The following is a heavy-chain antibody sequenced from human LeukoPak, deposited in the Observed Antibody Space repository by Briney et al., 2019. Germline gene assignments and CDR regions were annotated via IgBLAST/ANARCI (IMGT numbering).Heavy chain of an antibody. CDR1: GGSISSGGYY. CDR3: ARVLRRTTADYFDY. J-gene: IGHJ4*02. D-gene: IGHD4-17*01. CDR2: IYYSGST. V-gene: IGHV4-31*11. Sequence: SGTLSLTCAVSGGSISSGGYYWSWIRQHPGKGLEWIGYIYYSGSTYSNPSLKSRVTISVDTSKNQFSLNLSSVTAADTAVYYCARVLRRTTADYFDYWGQGTLVTVSS.